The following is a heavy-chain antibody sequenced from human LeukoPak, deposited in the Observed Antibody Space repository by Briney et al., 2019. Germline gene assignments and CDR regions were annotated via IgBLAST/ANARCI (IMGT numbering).Heavy chain of an antibody. Sequence: PGGSLRLSCAASGFTFSSYWMQWVRQVPGKGLVWVARINPGGNSITYADSVKGRFTISRDNAKNTLYLQMDSLRAEDTGVYYCARSNQADDYWGQGTLVTVSS. CDR3: ARSNQADDY. CDR1: GFTFSSYW. V-gene: IGHV3-74*01. J-gene: IGHJ4*02. D-gene: IGHD1-14*01. CDR2: INPGGNSI.